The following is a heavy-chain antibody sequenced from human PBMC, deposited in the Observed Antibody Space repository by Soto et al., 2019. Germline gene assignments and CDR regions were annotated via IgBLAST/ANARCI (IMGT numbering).Heavy chain of an antibody. CDR2: INHSGST. CDR3: ARDGDIVATMGGRDY. J-gene: IGHJ4*02. D-gene: IGHD5-12*01. Sequence: NPSETLSLTCAVYGGSLSGYYCSWIRQPPGKGLEWIGEINHSGSTNYNPSLKSRVTISVDTSKNQFSLKLSSVTAADTAVYYCARDGDIVATMGGRDYWGQGPLVTVS. V-gene: IGHV4-34*01. CDR1: GGSLSGYY.